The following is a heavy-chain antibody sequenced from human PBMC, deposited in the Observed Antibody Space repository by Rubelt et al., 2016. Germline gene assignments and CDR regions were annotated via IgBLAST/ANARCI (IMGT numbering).Heavy chain of an antibody. CDR3: ARDLGATLPFYWLDP. J-gene: IGHJ5*02. CDR2: ISSGSDYT. D-gene: IGHD1-26*01. Sequence: VQLVESGGGLVPPGGSLRLSCEGSGFTFSDYYMSWIRQAPGKGLEWVSFISSGSDYTNYADSVKGRFTMSRDNAKNSMYLQVNSLRAEDTAVYHCARDLGATLPFYWLDPWGQGTLVTVSS. V-gene: IGHV3-11*06. CDR1: GFTFSDYY.